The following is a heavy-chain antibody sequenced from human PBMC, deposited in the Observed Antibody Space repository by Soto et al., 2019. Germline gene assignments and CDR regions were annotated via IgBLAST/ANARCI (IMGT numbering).Heavy chain of an antibody. CDR3: ARGPPHKYYDFWSGYPPSPMDV. CDR2: IKQDGSEK. Sequence: GGSLRLSCAASGFTFSSYWMSWVRQAPGKGLEWVANIKQDGSEKYYVDSVKGRFTISRDNAKNSLYLQMNSLRAEDTAVYYCARGPPHKYYDFWSGYPPSPMDVWGKGTTVTVSS. V-gene: IGHV3-7*01. J-gene: IGHJ6*03. D-gene: IGHD3-3*01. CDR1: GFTFSSYW.